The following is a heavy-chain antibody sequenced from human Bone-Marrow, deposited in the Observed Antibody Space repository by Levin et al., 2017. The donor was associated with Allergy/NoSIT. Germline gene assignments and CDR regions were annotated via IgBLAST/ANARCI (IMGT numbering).Heavy chain of an antibody. D-gene: IGHD3-16*01. CDR1: GFSFSNDW. Sequence: GGSLRLSCAASGFSFSNDWMTWVRQAPGKRLEWVAMIKRDGSETYYGDSVEGRFTVSRDNAKNLLFLRMNSLRAEDTAVYYCARDPGWGAFDIWGQGTMVTVSS. CDR3: ARDPGWGAFDI. J-gene: IGHJ3*02. V-gene: IGHV3-7*04. CDR2: IKRDGSET.